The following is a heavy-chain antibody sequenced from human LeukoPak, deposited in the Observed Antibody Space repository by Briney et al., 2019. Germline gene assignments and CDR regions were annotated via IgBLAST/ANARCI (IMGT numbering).Heavy chain of an antibody. J-gene: IGHJ4*02. CDR1: GFTFSNFG. CDR2: ISYNGHYE. V-gene: IGHV3-30*03. D-gene: IGHD1-26*01. CDR3: VRGGSPPTSTWSLDE. Sequence: PGKSLRLSCVASGFTFSNFGVHWVRQAPGKGLEWVAVISYNGHYEYYGESVKGRFTISRDNSKSTVSLQMDNLRIEDTAVYYCVRGGSPPTSTWSLDEWGQGTLVSVSS.